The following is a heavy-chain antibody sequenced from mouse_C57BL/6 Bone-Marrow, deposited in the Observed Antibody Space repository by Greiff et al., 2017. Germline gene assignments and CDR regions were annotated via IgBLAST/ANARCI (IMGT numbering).Heavy chain of an antibody. Sequence: VQLKHSGAELVKPGASVKLSCTASGFNIKDYYMHWVKQRTEQGLEWIGRIDPEDGETKYAPKFQGKATITADTSSNTAYLQLSSLTSEDTAVYYCARSESTTYYGSSLFDYWGQGTTLTVSS. CDR1: GFNIKDYY. CDR3: ARSESTTYYGSSLFDY. CDR2: IDPEDGET. V-gene: IGHV14-2*01. D-gene: IGHD1-1*01. J-gene: IGHJ2*01.